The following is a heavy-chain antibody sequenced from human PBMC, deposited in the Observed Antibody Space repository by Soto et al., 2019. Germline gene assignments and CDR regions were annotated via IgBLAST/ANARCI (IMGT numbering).Heavy chain of an antibody. Sequence: EGQLVESGGGLVQPGGSLRLSCAASGFTFSSYEVNWVRQAPGKGLEWVSYISSSGSTIYYADSVKGRFTISRDNAKNSLYLQMNSLRVEDTAVYYCASRNTGGFAYWGQGTLVTVSS. V-gene: IGHV3-48*03. J-gene: IGHJ4*02. CDR2: ISSSGSTI. CDR1: GFTFSSYE. D-gene: IGHD2-2*02. CDR3: ASRNTGGFAY.